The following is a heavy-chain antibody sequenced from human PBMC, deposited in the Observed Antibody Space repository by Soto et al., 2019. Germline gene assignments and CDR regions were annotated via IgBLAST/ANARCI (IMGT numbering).Heavy chain of an antibody. Sequence: ASVKVSCKASGYTFTSYDINWVRQATGQGLEWMGWMNPNSGNTGYAQKFQGRVTMTRNTSISTAYMELSSLRSEDTAVYYCARRHVQYCSSTSCYYYYSYMDVWGKGTTLTVSS. CDR1: GYTFTSYD. CDR3: ARRHVQYCSSTSCYYYYSYMDV. D-gene: IGHD2-2*01. J-gene: IGHJ6*03. CDR2: MNPNSGNT. V-gene: IGHV1-8*01.